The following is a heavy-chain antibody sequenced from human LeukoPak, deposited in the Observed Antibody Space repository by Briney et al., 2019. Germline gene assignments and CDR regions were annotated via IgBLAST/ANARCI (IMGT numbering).Heavy chain of an antibody. D-gene: IGHD3-10*01. J-gene: IGHJ5*02. Sequence: KPSETLSLTCAVYGGSFSGYYWSWIRQPPGKGLEWIGEINHSGSTNYNPSLKSRVTISVDTSKNQFSLKLSSVTAADTAVYYCARQAEWFGELFWFDPWGQGTLVTVSS. CDR3: ARQAEWFGELFWFDP. V-gene: IGHV4-34*01. CDR2: INHSGST. CDR1: GGSFSGYY.